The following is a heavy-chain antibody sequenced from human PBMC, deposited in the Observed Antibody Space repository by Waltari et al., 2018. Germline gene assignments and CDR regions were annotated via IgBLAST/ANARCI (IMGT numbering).Heavy chain of an antibody. CDR2: INPNSGGT. CDR1: GYTFTGYY. Sequence: QVQLVQSGAEVKKPGASVKVSCKASGYTFTGYYMHWVRQAPGQGLEWMGWINPNSGGTNYAQKFQGRVTMTRDTSISTAYMELSRLRSDDTAVYYCARGAITMVRGVMHWFDPWGQGTLVTVSS. D-gene: IGHD3-10*01. V-gene: IGHV1-2*02. J-gene: IGHJ5*02. CDR3: ARGAITMVRGVMHWFDP.